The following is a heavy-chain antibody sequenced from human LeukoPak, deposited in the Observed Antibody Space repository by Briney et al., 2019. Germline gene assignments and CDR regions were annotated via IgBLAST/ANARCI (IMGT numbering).Heavy chain of an antibody. CDR3: ARDSYGLYAFDI. J-gene: IGHJ3*02. CDR1: GYTLTELS. V-gene: IGHV1-24*01. D-gene: IGHD5-18*01. Sequence: ASVKVSCKVSGYTLTELSMHWVRQAPGKGLEWMGGFDPEDGETIYAQKFQGRVTMTEDTSTDTAYMELSSLRSEDTAVYYCARDSYGLYAFDIWGQGTMVTVSS. CDR2: FDPEDGET.